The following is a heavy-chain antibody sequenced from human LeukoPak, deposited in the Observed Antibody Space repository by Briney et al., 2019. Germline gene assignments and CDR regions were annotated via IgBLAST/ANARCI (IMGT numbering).Heavy chain of an antibody. D-gene: IGHD5-12*01. Sequence: PGPSLSPSCAASGSSVSSNYMSWARQAPRKWLEWVSVIYSGGSTYYADSVKGRFTVSRDNSKNTLYLQMNSLRAEDTAVYYCARGGLAGYDKSSGYFDYWGQGTLVTVSS. CDR1: GSSVSSNY. CDR3: ARGGLAGYDKSSGYFDY. V-gene: IGHV3-66*01. CDR2: IYSGGST. J-gene: IGHJ4*02.